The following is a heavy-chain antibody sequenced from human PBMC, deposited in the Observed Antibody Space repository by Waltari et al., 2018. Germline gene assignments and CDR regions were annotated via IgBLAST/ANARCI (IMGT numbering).Heavy chain of an antibody. J-gene: IGHJ4*02. V-gene: IGHV3-33*06. CDR3: AKDAFGNTYLDY. CDR1: GFTFSNFG. CDR2: VWFDGSQQ. D-gene: IGHD3-10*01. Sequence: QVQLVESGGGVVQPGRSLRLSCAASGFTFSNFGMHWVRQAPGKGWEWVALVWFDGSQQYYADSVRGRFTISRDNSKRVLYLDMGSLRADDTAIYYCAKDAFGNTYLDYWGQGTLVTVSS.